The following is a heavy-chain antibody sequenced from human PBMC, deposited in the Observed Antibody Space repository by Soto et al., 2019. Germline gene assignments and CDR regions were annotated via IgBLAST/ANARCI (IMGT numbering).Heavy chain of an antibody. CDR3: ARGNHGGTRLDY. D-gene: IGHD2-15*01. CDR2: IDTSGTT. CDR1: GGSISSYY. J-gene: IGHJ4*02. V-gene: IGHV4-4*07. Sequence: SETLSLTCTVSGGSISSYYVSWIRQSAGKGLEWIGSIDTSGTTNYNPSLKSRVTISVDTSKNQFSLKLSSVTAADTAVYYCARGNHGGTRLDYWGQGTLVTVS.